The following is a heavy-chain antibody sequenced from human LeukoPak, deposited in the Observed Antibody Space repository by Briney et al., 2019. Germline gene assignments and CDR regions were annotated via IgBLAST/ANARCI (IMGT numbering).Heavy chain of an antibody. D-gene: IGHD3-9*01. CDR1: GGSISSYY. J-gene: IGHJ6*03. V-gene: IGHV4-4*07. Sequence: PSETLSLTCTVSGGSISSYYWSWIRQPAGKGLEWIGRIYTSGSTNYNPSLKSRVTISVDKSKNQFSLKLTSVTAADTAVYYCARGAYHILSEGPNYYYMDVWGKGTTVTVSS. CDR3: ARGAYHILSEGPNYYYMDV. CDR2: IYTSGST.